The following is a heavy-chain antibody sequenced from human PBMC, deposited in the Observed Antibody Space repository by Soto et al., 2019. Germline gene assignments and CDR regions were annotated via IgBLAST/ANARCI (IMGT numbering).Heavy chain of an antibody. V-gene: IGHV4-39*07. CDR2: IYYSGST. CDR3: ARAKSYDFWSAYPRPYFGYYYMDV. Sequence: SETLSLTCTVSGGSISSSSYYWGWIRQPPGKGLEWIGSIYYSGSTYYNPALKSRVTISLDTSKNQFSLNVSSVSAADTAVYYCARAKSYDFWSAYPRPYFGYYYMDVWGKGTTVTVSS. CDR1: GGSISSSSYY. D-gene: IGHD3-3*01. J-gene: IGHJ6*03.